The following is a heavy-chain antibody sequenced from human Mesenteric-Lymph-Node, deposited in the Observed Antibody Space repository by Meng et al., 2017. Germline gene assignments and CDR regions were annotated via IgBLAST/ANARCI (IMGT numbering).Heavy chain of an antibody. Sequence: QGELVGAGGGVVQPGESLRLSCAASGFTFNNYAMHWVRQAPGKGLEWVALISFDGSNIRYADSVKGRFTISRDNSKNTLYLQMTSLRVDDTVVYHCVNRAWLESWGQGTLVTVSS. D-gene: IGHD3-10*01. J-gene: IGHJ5*01. CDR1: GFTFNNYA. V-gene: IGHV3-30*06. CDR3: VNRAWLES. CDR2: ISFDGSNI.